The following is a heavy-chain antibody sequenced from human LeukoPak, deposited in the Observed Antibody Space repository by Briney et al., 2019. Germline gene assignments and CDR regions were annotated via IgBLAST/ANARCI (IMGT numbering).Heavy chain of an antibody. CDR2: ISAYNGNT. D-gene: IGHD3-22*01. V-gene: IGHV1-18*01. CDR1: GYTFTSYG. J-gene: IGHJ4*02. Sequence: ASVKVSCKASGYTFTSYGISWVRQAPGQGLEWMGWISAYNGNTNYAQKLQGRVTMTTDTSTSTAYMELRSLRSDDTAVYYCAREKNGYYYDSSGYLESWGQGTLVTVSS. CDR3: AREKNGYYYDSSGYLES.